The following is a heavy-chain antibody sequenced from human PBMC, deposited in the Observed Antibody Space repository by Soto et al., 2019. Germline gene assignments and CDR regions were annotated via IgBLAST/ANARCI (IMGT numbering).Heavy chain of an antibody. J-gene: IGHJ6*02. V-gene: IGHV1-2*04. CDR1: GYTFTGYY. CDR3: ARGGSSSPGYYYYYYGMDV. Sequence: GASVKVSCKASGYTFTGYYMHWVRQAPGQGLEWMGWINPDSGGTNYAQKFQGWVTMTRDTSISTAYMELSRLRSDDTAVYYCARGGSSSPGYYYYYYGMDVWGQGTTVTVSS. D-gene: IGHD6-6*01. CDR2: INPDSGGT.